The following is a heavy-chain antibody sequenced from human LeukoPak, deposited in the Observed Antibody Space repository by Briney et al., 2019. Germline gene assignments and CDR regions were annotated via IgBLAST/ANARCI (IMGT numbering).Heavy chain of an antibody. D-gene: IGHD3-10*01. Sequence: MSSETLSLTCNVSGGSISDNDYSWDWIRQPSGKGLEWMGCIHYSGSTYSNPSLKSRITISVDTSKSQFSLKLSSVTAADTAVYYCARRYYFVSGSYYPYDFWGQGTLVTVSS. V-gene: IGHV4-39*01. CDR3: ARRYYFVSGSYYPYDF. J-gene: IGHJ4*02. CDR2: IHYSGST. CDR1: GGSISDNDYS.